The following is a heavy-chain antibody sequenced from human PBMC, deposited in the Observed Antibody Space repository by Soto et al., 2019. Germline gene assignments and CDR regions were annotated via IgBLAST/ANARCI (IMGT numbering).Heavy chain of an antibody. CDR1: GFTFGSYW. Sequence: EVQLVESGGGLVQPGGSLRVSCAASGFTFGSYWMNWVRQAPGKGLVWVSRIDSDGSSTTYADSVKGRFTTARDNDKNTLYLQMSSLRVEDTAVYYCARGRPYGMDVWGQGTTVTVSS. J-gene: IGHJ6*02. CDR2: IDSDGSST. V-gene: IGHV3-74*01. CDR3: ARGRPYGMDV.